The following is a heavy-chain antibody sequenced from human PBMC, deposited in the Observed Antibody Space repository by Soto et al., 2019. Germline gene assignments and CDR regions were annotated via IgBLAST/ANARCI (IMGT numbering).Heavy chain of an antibody. Sequence: QVQLQESGPGLVKPSQTLSLTCTVSGGSISSGGYYWSWIRQHPGKGLEWIGYIYYSGSTYYNPSLKRRVTISVDTSKNQFSLKLSSVTAADTAVYYCASNSIYGDSIFGDWFDPWGQGTLVTVSS. CDR2: IYYSGST. D-gene: IGHD4-17*01. CDR1: GGSISSGGYY. J-gene: IGHJ5*02. CDR3: ASNSIYGDSIFGDWFDP. V-gene: IGHV4-31*03.